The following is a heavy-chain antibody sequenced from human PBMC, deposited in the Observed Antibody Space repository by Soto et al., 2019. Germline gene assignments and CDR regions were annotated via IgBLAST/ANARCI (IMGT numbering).Heavy chain of an antibody. Sequence: PSETLSLTCTVSGGSISSGGYYWSWIRQHPGKGLEWIGYIYYSGSTYYNPSLKSRVTISVDTSKNQFSLKLSSVTAADTAVYYCARAPAKYYCDSSGYYGSLDYWGQGTLVTVSS. CDR2: IYYSGST. CDR1: GGSISSGGYY. D-gene: IGHD3-22*01. V-gene: IGHV4-31*03. CDR3: ARAPAKYYCDSSGYYGSLDY. J-gene: IGHJ4*02.